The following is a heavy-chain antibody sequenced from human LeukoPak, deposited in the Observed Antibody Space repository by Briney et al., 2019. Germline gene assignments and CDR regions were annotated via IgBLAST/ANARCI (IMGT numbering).Heavy chain of an antibody. D-gene: IGHD6-19*01. J-gene: IGHJ6*03. CDR2: ISTSSSYI. CDR1: GFTFSSYS. V-gene: IGHV3-21*01. CDR3: ARGGSGWYHYYYYMDV. Sequence: TGGSLRLSCAASGFTFSSYSMNWVRQAPGKGLEWVSSISTSSSYIYYADSVKGRFTISRDNAKNSLYLQMNSLRAEDTAVYYCARGGSGWYHYYYYMDVWGKGTTVTISS.